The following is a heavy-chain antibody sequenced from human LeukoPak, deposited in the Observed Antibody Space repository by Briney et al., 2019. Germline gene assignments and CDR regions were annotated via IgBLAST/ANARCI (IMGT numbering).Heavy chain of an antibody. CDR1: GFTFSDYY. V-gene: IGHV3-11*04. CDR3: ARIVPGLGSRWDYFEY. J-gene: IGHJ4*02. Sequence: GGSLRLSCAASGFTFSDYYMSWIRQAPGKGLEWVSYISSSGSTIYYADSVKGRFTISRDNAKNSLYLQINSLRAEDTAVYYCARIVPGLGSRWDYFEYWGQGTLVTVSS. D-gene: IGHD6-13*01. CDR2: ISSSGSTI.